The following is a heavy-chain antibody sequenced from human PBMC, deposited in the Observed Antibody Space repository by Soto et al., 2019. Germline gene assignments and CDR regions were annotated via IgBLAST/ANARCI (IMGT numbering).Heavy chain of an antibody. J-gene: IGHJ6*02. CDR3: ASSPPHYDFWSGYYYYYGMDV. Sequence: SETPSLTCTVSGGSISSYYWSWIRQPPGKGLEWIGYIYYSGSTNYNPSLKSRVTISVDTSKNQFSLKLSSVTAADTAVYYCASSPPHYDFWSGYYYYYGMDVWGQGTTVTVSS. CDR1: GGSISSYY. D-gene: IGHD3-3*01. V-gene: IGHV4-59*01. CDR2: IYYSGST.